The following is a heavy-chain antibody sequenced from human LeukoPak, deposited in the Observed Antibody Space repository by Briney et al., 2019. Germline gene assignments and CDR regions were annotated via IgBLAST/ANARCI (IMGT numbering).Heavy chain of an antibody. CDR3: ARDSTQPGPVVVAATYAGFDY. CDR2: INWNGGSP. V-gene: IGHV3-20*04. J-gene: IGHJ4*02. D-gene: IGHD2-15*01. Sequence: PGGSLRLSCAASGFTFGDYGMSWVRQAPGKGLEWVSSINWNGGSPVYADSVKGRFTISRDNAKNSLYLQMNSLRAEDTALYYCARDSTQPGPVVVAATYAGFDYWGQGTLVTVSS. CDR1: GFTFGDYG.